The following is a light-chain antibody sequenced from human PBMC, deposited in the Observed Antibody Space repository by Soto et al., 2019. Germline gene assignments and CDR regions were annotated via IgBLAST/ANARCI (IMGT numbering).Light chain of an antibody. CDR3: QQYGSSPPRT. V-gene: IGKV3-20*01. CDR1: QNIDNSF. CDR2: VAS. Sequence: EIVLTQSPGTLSLSPGERATLSCRAGQNIDNSFLAWYQQKPGQAPRFLIYVASTRATGIPARFSASGSGTDFTLSISSVEPEDFAVYYCQQYGSSPPRTFGQGTKVDIK. J-gene: IGKJ1*01.